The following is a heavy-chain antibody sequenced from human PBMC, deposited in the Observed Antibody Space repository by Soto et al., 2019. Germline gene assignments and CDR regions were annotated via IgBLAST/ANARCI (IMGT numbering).Heavy chain of an antibody. V-gene: IGHV4-30-4*01. CDR3: ARGLGVGYNWVFDY. Sequence: SETLSLTCTVSGGSISSGDYYWSWIRQPPGKGLEWIGYIYYSGSTYYNPSLKSRVTISVDTSKNQFSLKLSSVTAADTAVYYCARGLGVGYNWVFDYWGQGTLVTVSS. J-gene: IGHJ4*02. D-gene: IGHD5-12*01. CDR2: IYYSGST. CDR1: GGSISSGDYY.